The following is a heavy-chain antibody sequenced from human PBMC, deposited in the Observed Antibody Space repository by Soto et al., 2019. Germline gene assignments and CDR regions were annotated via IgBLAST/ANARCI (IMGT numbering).Heavy chain of an antibody. V-gene: IGHV3-7*01. CDR2: INKDGSQH. CDR3: ARVYNNGFSDY. D-gene: IGHD1-1*01. J-gene: IGHJ4*02. CDR1: RFIFSDYW. Sequence: GGSLRLSCATSRFIFSDYWMNWVRQAPGKGLEWVANINKDGSQHYYMDAVRGRFTISRDNARNSLYLQMNSLRAEDTAVYYCARVYNNGFSDYWGQGTLVTVSS.